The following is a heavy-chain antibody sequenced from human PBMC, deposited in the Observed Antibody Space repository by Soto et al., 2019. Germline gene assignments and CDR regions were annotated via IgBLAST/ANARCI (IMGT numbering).Heavy chain of an antibody. CDR1: GFTFSSYS. D-gene: IGHD3-22*01. Sequence: PGGSLRLSCAASGFTFSSYSMNWVRQAPGKGLEWVSSISSSSSYIYYADSVKGRFTISRDNAKNSLYLQMSSLRSDDTAVYYYARGTGLDSSGYYPHWGQGTLVTVSS. J-gene: IGHJ4*02. V-gene: IGHV3-21*04. CDR3: ARGTGLDSSGYYPH. CDR2: ISSSSSYI.